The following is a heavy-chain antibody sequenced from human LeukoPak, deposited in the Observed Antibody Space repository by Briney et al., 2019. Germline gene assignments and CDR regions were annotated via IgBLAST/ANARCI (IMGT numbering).Heavy chain of an antibody. CDR3: AKGATMVRGDIVNYYYMDV. D-gene: IGHD3-10*01. CDR2: FSGCGGST. CDR1: GFPFSSYA. J-gene: IGHJ6*03. Sequence: PGGSLRLSCGASGFPFSSYAMSWVPEATGKGLEWVSAFSGCGGSTYYADSEKRLFPISRDNPKNTLYPQKNSLRPEDTAVYYSAKGATMVRGDIVNYYYMDVWGKGTTVTISS. V-gene: IGHV3-23*01.